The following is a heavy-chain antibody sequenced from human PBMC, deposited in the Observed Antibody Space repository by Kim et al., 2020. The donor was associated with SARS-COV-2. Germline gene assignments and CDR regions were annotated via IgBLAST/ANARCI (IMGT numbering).Heavy chain of an antibody. CDR2: IKSKTDGGTT. V-gene: IGHV3-15*01. D-gene: IGHD6-19*01. CDR3: TTGPNSGWSTFDY. CDR1: GFTFSNAW. J-gene: IGHJ4*02. Sequence: GGSLRLSCAASGFTFSNAWMSWVRQAPGKGLEWVGRIKSKTDGGTTDYAAPVKGRFTISRDDSKNTLYLQMNSLKTEDTAVYYCTTGPNSGWSTFDYWGQGTLVTVSS.